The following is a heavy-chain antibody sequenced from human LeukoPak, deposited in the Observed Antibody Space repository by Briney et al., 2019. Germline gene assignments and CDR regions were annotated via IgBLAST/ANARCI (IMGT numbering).Heavy chain of an antibody. CDR3: AGSGSWYEEWFDP. CDR2: ISSSSSYI. CDR1: GFTFSSYS. D-gene: IGHD6-13*01. Sequence: PGGSLRLSCAASGFTFSSYSMNWVRHAPGKGLEWVSSISSSSSYIYYADSVKGRFTISRDNAKNSLYLQMNSLRAEDTAVYYCAGSGSWYEEWFDPWGQGTLVTVSS. J-gene: IGHJ5*02. V-gene: IGHV3-21*01.